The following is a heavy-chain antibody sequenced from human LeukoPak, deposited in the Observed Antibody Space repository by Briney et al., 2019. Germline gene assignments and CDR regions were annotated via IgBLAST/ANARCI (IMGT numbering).Heavy chain of an antibody. CDR3: ARADIVVVPADTGEFDY. Sequence: GGSLRLSCAASGFTFSSYEMNWVRQAPGKGLEWVSYISSSGSTIYYADSVKGRFTISRDNAKNLLYLQMNSLRAEDTAVYYCARADIVVVPADTGEFDYWGQGTLVTVSS. CDR2: ISSSGSTI. J-gene: IGHJ4*02. V-gene: IGHV3-48*03. D-gene: IGHD2-2*01. CDR1: GFTFSSYE.